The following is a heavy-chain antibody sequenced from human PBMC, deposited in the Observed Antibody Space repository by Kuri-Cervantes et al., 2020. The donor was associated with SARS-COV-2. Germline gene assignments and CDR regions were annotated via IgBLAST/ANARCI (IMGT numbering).Heavy chain of an antibody. CDR2: IKQDGSEK. CDR1: GFTFSSYW. Sequence: GESLKISCAASGFTFSSYWMSWVRQAPGKGLEWVANIKQDGSEKYYVDSVKGRFTISRDNAKNSLYLQMNSLRAEDTAVYYCARVAGQGPIYYYYMDVWGKGTMVTVSS. J-gene: IGHJ6*03. CDR3: ARVAGQGPIYYYYMDV. V-gene: IGHV3-7*01. D-gene: IGHD2-21*01.